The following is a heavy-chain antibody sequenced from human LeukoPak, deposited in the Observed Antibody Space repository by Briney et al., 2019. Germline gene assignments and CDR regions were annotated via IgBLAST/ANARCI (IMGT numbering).Heavy chain of an antibody. CDR1: GFIFTTYW. Sequence: GGSLRLSCSASGFIFTTYWMHWVREAPGKGLVWVARINSDGSDTYYADSVKGRFTISRDNAKNSLYLQMNSLRAEDTAVYYCARDPSRYYDFWSGYHIALFDYWGQGTLVTVSS. J-gene: IGHJ4*02. CDR3: ARDPSRYYDFWSGYHIALFDY. V-gene: IGHV3-74*01. D-gene: IGHD3-3*01. CDR2: INSDGSDT.